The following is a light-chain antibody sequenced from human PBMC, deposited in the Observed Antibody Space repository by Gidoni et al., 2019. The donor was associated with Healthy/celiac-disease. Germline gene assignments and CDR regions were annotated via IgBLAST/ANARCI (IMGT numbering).Light chain of an antibody. CDR2: DAS. CDR1: QSVSSY. J-gene: IGKJ5*01. V-gene: IGKV3-11*01. Sequence: EIVLTPSPATLSLSPGERATLSCRASQSVSSYLAWYQQKPGQAPRLLIYDASNRATGIPARCSGSGSGTDFTLTISSLEPEDCAVYHCQQRSNWPAITFGQGTRLEI. CDR3: QQRSNWPAIT.